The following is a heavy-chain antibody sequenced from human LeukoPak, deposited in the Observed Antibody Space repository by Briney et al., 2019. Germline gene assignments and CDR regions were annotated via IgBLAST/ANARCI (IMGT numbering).Heavy chain of an antibody. CDR2: IYYSGST. CDR1: GGSISSGSYY. V-gene: IGHV4-39*02. Sequence: SETLSLTCTVSGGSISSGSYYWGWIRQPPGKRLEWIGNIYYSGSTHYNPSLMSRVTISVDTSKNQCSLKLSSVTAADTAVYYCAREGGPYRPLDYSGQGTLVTVAS. CDR3: AREGGPYRPLDY. J-gene: IGHJ4*02.